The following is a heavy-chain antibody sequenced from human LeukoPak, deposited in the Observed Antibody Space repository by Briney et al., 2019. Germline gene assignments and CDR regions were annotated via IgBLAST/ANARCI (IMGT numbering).Heavy chain of an antibody. V-gene: IGHV3-30*18. CDR1: GFTFSSYW. D-gene: IGHD3-16*01. Sequence: GGSLRLSCAASGFTFSSYWMHWVRQAPGKGLEWVAVMSYDGSNKYYADSVKGRFTISRDNSKNTLYLQMNSLRAEDTAVYYCTKGVLGGTQSVSAGLDSWGQGTLVTVSS. J-gene: IGHJ4*02. CDR3: TKGVLGGTQSVSAGLDS. CDR2: MSYDGSNK.